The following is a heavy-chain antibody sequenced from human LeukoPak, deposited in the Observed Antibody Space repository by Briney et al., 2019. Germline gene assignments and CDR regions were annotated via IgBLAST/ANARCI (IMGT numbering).Heavy chain of an antibody. CDR1: GFTFSNYE. CDR3: SREGCSVGSCYSHYYYYYMDV. Sequence: GGSLRLSCAASGFTFSNYEMHWVRQAPGKGLEWVSYICNNSSTKYYADSVKGRFTISRDNSKNTLYLQMNSLRAEDTAVYYCSREGCSVGSCYSHYYYYYMDVWGKGTKVTVSS. V-gene: IGHV3-48*03. D-gene: IGHD2-15*01. J-gene: IGHJ6*03. CDR2: ICNNSSTK.